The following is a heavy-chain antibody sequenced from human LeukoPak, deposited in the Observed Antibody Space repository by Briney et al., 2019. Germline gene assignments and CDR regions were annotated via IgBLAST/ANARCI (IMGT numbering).Heavy chain of an antibody. CDR2: IYYSGST. D-gene: IGHD3-22*01. CDR3: ARHEVREYYDSSGMKLDAFDI. CDR1: GGSISSSSYY. V-gene: IGHV4-39*01. J-gene: IGHJ3*02. Sequence: PSETLSLTXTVSGGSISSSSYYWGWIRQPPGKGLEWIGSIYYSGSTYYNPSLKSRVTISVDTSKNQFSLKLSSVTAADTAVYYCARHEVREYYDSSGMKLDAFDIWGQGTMVTVSS.